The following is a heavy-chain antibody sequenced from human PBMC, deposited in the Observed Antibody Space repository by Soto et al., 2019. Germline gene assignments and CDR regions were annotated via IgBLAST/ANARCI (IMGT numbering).Heavy chain of an antibody. J-gene: IGHJ3*02. D-gene: IGHD2-8*01. CDR2: IWYHGGNE. V-gene: IGHV3-33*03. CDR3: ARRGCVKGVCYNSYDM. Sequence: QVQLVESGGGVVQPGRSLRLSCAVSGFTFSDFGMHWVRQAPGKGLEWVALIWYHGGNEENADSVKGRFSLSRDNSKNTLYLQMDSLRAEDTAVYYSARRGCVKGVCYNSYDMWGQETMVTASS. CDR1: GFTFSDFG.